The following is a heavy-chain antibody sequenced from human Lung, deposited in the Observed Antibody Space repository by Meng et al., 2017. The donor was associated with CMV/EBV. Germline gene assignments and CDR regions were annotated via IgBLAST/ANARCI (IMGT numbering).Heavy chain of an antibody. D-gene: IGHD6-19*01. CDR3: AKSSDNGWSS. Sequence: VQLVQSGAEVKRPGASVKISCQASGYTFSGFYMNWARQAPGHGLEWLGRVNPVSDDTHYTQKFVGRLTVTRGATINTAFMELTSLRPYDTAVYYCAKSSDNGWSSWGPGTLVTVSS. CDR2: VNPVSDDT. J-gene: IGHJ4*01. CDR1: GYTFSGFY. V-gene: IGHV1-2*06.